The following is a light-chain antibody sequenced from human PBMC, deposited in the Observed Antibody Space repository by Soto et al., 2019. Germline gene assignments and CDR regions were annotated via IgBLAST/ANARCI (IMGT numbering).Light chain of an antibody. CDR1: SRSVSTSYY. J-gene: IGLJ1*01. V-gene: IGLV8-61*01. Sequence: QAVVTQEPSFSVSPGGTVTLTCGLSSRSVSTSYYPSWYQQTPGQAPRTLIYSTNTRSSGVPDRFSGSILGNKAALTITGAQADDESDYYCVLYMGSGMSRVFGTGTKVTVL. CDR3: VLYMGSGMSRV. CDR2: STN.